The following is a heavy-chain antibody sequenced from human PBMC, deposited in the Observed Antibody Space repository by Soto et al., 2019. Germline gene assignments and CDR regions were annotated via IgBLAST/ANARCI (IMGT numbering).Heavy chain of an antibody. CDR1: GFTFSDYY. CDR3: ARVKNVAAIIDY. Sequence: GGSLRLSCAASGFTFSDYYMSWIRQAPGKGLEWVSYISSSSSYTNYADSVKGRFTISRDNAKNSLYLQMNSLRAEDTAVYYCARVKNVAAIIDYWGKGTLVTVSS. J-gene: IGHJ4*02. CDR2: ISSSSSYT. D-gene: IGHD6-13*01. V-gene: IGHV3-11*05.